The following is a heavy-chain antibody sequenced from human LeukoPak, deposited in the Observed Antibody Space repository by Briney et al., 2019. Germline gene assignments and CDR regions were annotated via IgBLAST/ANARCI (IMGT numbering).Heavy chain of an antibody. CDR3: ARDRLRGRFDY. CDR2: IYYSGST. Sequence: SQTLSLTCTVSGGSISTGGNYWSWIRQHPGKGLEWIGYIYYSGSTSYNPSLKSRVTISLDTSKNQFSLKLSSVTAADTAVYYCARDRLRGRFDYWGQGTLVTVSS. CDR1: GGSISTGGNY. J-gene: IGHJ4*02. D-gene: IGHD5-12*01. V-gene: IGHV4-31*03.